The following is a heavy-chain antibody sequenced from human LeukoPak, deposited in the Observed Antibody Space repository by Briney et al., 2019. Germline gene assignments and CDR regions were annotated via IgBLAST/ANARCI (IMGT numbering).Heavy chain of an antibody. CDR3: ARDQTVVPAATRSYYYYGMDV. J-gene: IGHJ6*02. V-gene: IGHV4-59*01. Sequence: XYWSWIRQPPGKGLEWIGYIYYSGSTNYNPSLKSRVTISVDTSKNQFSLKLSSVTAADTAVYYCARDQTVVPAATRSYYYYGMDVWGQGTTVTVSS. D-gene: IGHD2-2*01. CDR2: IYYSGST. CDR1: XY.